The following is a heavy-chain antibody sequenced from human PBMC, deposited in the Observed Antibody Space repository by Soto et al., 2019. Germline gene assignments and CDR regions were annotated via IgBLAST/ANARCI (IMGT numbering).Heavy chain of an antibody. J-gene: IGHJ1*01. Sequence: PGGSLRLSCAASGFTFSSYSMNWVRQAPGKGLEWVSYISSSSSNIYHADSVKGRFTISRDNAKNSLYLQMNSLRAEDTAVYYCASAPEGCSSTSCYTTNPYFQHWGQGTLVTVSS. D-gene: IGHD2-2*02. CDR1: GFTFSSYS. CDR3: ASAPEGCSSTSCYTTNPYFQH. CDR2: ISSSSSNI. V-gene: IGHV3-48*01.